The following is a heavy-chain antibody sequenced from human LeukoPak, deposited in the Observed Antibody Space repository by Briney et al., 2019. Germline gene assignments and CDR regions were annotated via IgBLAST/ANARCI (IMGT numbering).Heavy chain of an antibody. J-gene: IGHJ5*02. Sequence: GRSLRLSCAASGLTFSSYGMHWVRQAPGKGLEWVAVISYDGSNKYYADSVKGRFTISRDNSKNTLYLQMNSLRAEDTAVYYCARDNSGWFDPWGQGTLVTVSS. CDR1: GLTFSSYG. V-gene: IGHV3-30*03. CDR2: ISYDGSNK. CDR3: ARDNSGWFDP. D-gene: IGHD6-19*01.